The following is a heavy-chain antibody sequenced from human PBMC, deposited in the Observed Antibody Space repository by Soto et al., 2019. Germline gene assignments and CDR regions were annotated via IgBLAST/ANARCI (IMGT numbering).Heavy chain of an antibody. Sequence: EQLVESGGGLVQPGGSLRLSCAASVFTFSDYYMSWVRQAPGKGLEWVANINQDGSAKSYVDSVRGRFTISRDNGKNSLSLQMESLRADDTAVYYCARWNGGFDPWGQGTLVTVSS. CDR3: ARWNGGFDP. CDR1: VFTFSDYY. V-gene: IGHV3-7*05. D-gene: IGHD1-1*01. J-gene: IGHJ5*02. CDR2: INQDGSAK.